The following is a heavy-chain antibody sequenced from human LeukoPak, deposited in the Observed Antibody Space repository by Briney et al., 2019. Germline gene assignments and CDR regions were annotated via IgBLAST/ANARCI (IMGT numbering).Heavy chain of an antibody. J-gene: IGHJ4*02. D-gene: IGHD2-2*01. CDR1: GFTFSSYG. CDR3: AKAQGYATSWSPFDY. CDR2: IWYDGRNK. V-gene: IGHV3-30*02. Sequence: PGGSLRLSCAASGFTFSSYGMHWVRQAPGKGLEWVAVIWYDGRNKYYEDSVKGRFTISRDNSQNTLSLQMNSLRVEDTALYYCAKAQGYATSWSPFDYWGQGTLVTVCS.